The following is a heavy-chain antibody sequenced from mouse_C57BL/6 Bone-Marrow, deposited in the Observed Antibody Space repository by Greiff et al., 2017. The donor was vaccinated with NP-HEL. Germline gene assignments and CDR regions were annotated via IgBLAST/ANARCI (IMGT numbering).Heavy chain of an antibody. Sequence: QVQLQQPGAELVKPGASVKMSCKASGYTFPSYWITWVKQRPGQGLEWIGDIYPGSGSTNYNEKFKSKATLTVATSSSTAYMQLASLTSEDSAVYAGARLGISIYSSGSSYPWFAYWGQGTLVTVPA. CDR1: GYTFPSYW. J-gene: IGHJ3*01. CDR3: ARLGISIYSSGSSYPWFAY. V-gene: IGHV1-55*01. CDR2: IYPGSGST. D-gene: IGHD1-1*01.